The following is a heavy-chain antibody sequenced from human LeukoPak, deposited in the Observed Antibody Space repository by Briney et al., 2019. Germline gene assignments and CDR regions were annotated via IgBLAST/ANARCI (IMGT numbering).Heavy chain of an antibody. V-gene: IGHV1-69*04. CDR3: APELRQQLVPSYYYYGMDV. D-gene: IGHD6-13*01. CDR2: IIPILGIA. CDR1: GGTFSSYA. J-gene: IGHJ6*02. Sequence: GASVKVSCKASGGTFSSYAISWVRQAPGQGLEWMGRIIPILGIANYAQKFQGRVTITADKSTSTAYMELSSLRSEDTAVYYCAPELRQQLVPSYYYYGMDVWGQGTTVTVSS.